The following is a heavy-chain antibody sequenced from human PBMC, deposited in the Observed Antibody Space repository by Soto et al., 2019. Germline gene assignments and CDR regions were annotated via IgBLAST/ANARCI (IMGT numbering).Heavy chain of an antibody. J-gene: IGHJ4*02. CDR3: ARLQLVQKVIDY. Sequence: PPETRSLTCTVSGDSISTYYCGWIRQPPGKGLQWIGYIFYIGGTAYNPSLKGRVTISLDMSKKQISLKLSSVTTADTATYFCARLQLVQKVIDYWGQGTLVTVSS. V-gene: IGHV4-59*01. CDR2: IFYIGGT. D-gene: IGHD1-1*01. CDR1: GDSISTYY.